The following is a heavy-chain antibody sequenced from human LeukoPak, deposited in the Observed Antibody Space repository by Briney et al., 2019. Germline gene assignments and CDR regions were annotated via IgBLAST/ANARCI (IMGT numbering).Heavy chain of an antibody. D-gene: IGHD3-3*01. CDR3: ARELTIFGVVIQRYDTFDI. Sequence: GGSLRLSCAASGFTFSSYWMNWARQAPGKGLEWVAVMSNDGSIKKYANSVKGRFTISRDNSKNTLYLQMDSLRAEDTAVYYCARELTIFGVVIQRYDTFDIWGQGTMVTVSS. J-gene: IGHJ3*02. CDR1: GFTFSSYW. V-gene: IGHV3-30-3*01. CDR2: MSNDGSIK.